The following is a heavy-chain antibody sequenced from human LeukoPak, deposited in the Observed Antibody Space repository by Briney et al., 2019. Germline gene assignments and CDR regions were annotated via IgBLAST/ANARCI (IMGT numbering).Heavy chain of an antibody. Sequence: ASVKVSCKASGYTFTGYYMHWVRQAPGQGLEWMGWINPNSGGTNYAQKFQGWVTMTRDTSISTAYMELSRLRSDDTAVYYCARVLEGEQQLVGPPHYYGMDVWGQGTTVTVSS. CDR2: INPNSGGT. V-gene: IGHV1-2*04. J-gene: IGHJ6*02. CDR1: GYTFTGYY. CDR3: ARVLEGEQQLVGPPHYYGMDV. D-gene: IGHD6-13*01.